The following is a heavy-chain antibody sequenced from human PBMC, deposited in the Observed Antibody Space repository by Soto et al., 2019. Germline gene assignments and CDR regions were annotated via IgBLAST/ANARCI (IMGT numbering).Heavy chain of an antibody. CDR1: GGSNSSSSYY. J-gene: IGHJ6*02. CDR3: ARHNGPLYVGYYYDMDV. V-gene: IGHV4-39*01. D-gene: IGHD3-16*01. CDR2: IYYSGYT. Sequence: ETPSLTCTVSGGSNSSSSYYWGWIRQPPGKGLEWIGSIYYSGYTYYNPSPKSRVTISVDTSKNQFSLKLSSVTAADTAVYYCARHNGPLYVGYYYDMDVWGQGTTVTVSS.